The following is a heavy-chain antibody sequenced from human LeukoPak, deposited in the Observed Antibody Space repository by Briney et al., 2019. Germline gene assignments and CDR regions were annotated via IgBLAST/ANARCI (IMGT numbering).Heavy chain of an antibody. CDR3: AKATWGEINY. V-gene: IGHV3-30*18. CDR2: ISYDGSNK. J-gene: IGHJ4*02. D-gene: IGHD3-16*01. Sequence: GGSLRLSCAASGFTFSSYGMHWVRQAPGKGLEWVAVISYDGSNKYYADSVKGRFTISRDNSKNTLYLQMNSLRAEDTAVYYCAKATWGEINYWGQGTLVTVSS. CDR1: GFTFSSYG.